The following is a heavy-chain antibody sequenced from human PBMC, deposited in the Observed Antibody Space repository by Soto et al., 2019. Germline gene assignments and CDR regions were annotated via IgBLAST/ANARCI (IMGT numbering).Heavy chain of an antibody. Sequence: SETLSLTCTVSGRSISSYYWRWIRQHPGKGLQWIGYIYYSGSTNYNPSLKSRVTISVETSKNQFSLKLSSVTAADTAVYYCARASHYYDSSGFFDYWGQGTLVTVSS. D-gene: IGHD3-22*01. CDR3: ARASHYYDSSGFFDY. CDR1: GRSISSYY. CDR2: IYYSGST. J-gene: IGHJ4*02. V-gene: IGHV4-59*01.